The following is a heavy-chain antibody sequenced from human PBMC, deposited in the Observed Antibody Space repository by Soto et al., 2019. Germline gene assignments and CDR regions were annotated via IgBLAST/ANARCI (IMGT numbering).Heavy chain of an antibody. V-gene: IGHV4-59*01. CDR3: ALGGYNYGRPFDF. CDR1: GGSISSFR. CDR2: IYYCGN. D-gene: IGHD5-18*01. Sequence: SETLSLTCTVSGGSISSFRLNWIRQPPGKGLEWIGYIYYCGNYYNPSLTSRVSMSLDKSKNQFTLHLKAVTAADTALYCRALGGYNYGRPFDFWGQGTRVTVSS. J-gene: IGHJ4*02.